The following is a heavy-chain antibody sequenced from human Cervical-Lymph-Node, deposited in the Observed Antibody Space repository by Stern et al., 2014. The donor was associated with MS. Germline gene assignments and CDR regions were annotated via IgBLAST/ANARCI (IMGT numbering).Heavy chain of an antibody. V-gene: IGHV3-66*01. J-gene: IGHJ4*02. CDR3: ARGGLGDYITPFDY. CDR1: GFTVSSNY. D-gene: IGHD4-17*01. Sequence: EVQLVESGGGLVQPGGSLRLSCAASGFTVSSNYMSWVRQAPGKGLEWVSVIYSGGSTYYADSVKGRFTISRDNSKNTLYLQMNSLRAEDTAVYYCARGGLGDYITPFDYWGQGTLVTVSS. CDR2: IYSGGST.